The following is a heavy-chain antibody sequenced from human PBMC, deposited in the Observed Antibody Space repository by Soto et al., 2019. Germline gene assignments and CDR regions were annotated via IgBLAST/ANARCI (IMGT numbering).Heavy chain of an antibody. J-gene: IGHJ4*02. CDR1: GFTFSSYT. CDR2: ISSSSSYI. V-gene: IGHV3-21*01. CDR3: ASPYYDTSGYYYGGDY. Sequence: PGGSLRLSCAASGFTFSSYTMNWVRQAPGKGLEWVSSISSSSSYIYYTDSVKGRFTISRDNAKNSLYLQMNSLRVEDTAVYYCASPYYDTSGYYYGGDYWGQGTVVTVSS. D-gene: IGHD3-22*01.